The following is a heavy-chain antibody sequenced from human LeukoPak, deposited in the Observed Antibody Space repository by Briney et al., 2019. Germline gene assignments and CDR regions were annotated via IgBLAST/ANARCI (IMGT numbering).Heavy chain of an antibody. CDR2: ITPIFGTA. Sequence: GASVKVSCKASGGTFSSYAISWVRQAPGQGLEWMGGITPIFGTANYAQKFQGRVTITTDESTSTAYMELSSLRSEDTAVYYCAGYYDFWSGSYYYYMDVWGKGTTVTVSS. V-gene: IGHV1-69*05. D-gene: IGHD3-3*01. CDR3: AGYYDFWSGSYYYYMDV. CDR1: GGTFSSYA. J-gene: IGHJ6*03.